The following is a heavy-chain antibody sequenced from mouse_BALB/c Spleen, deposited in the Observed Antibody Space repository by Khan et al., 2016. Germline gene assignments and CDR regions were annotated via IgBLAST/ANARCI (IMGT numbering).Heavy chain of an antibody. CDR2: IHPSDSES. CDR1: GYSFTRYW. J-gene: IGHJ4*01. V-gene: IGHV1-61*01. Sequence: QVQLQQPGTELVRPGASVKLSCKASGYSFTRYWMNWVKQRPGQGLEWIGMIHPSDSESRLNQKFKDKATLTVDNSSSIAYMQLSSPTSEDSAVYYCTRAAYGNHPYYAMDDWGEGTSVTVSS. D-gene: IGHD2-1*01. CDR3: TRAAYGNHPYYAMDD.